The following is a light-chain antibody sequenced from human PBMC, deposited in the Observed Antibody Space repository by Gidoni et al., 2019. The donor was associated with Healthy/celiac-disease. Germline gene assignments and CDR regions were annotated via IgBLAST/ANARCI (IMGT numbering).Light chain of an antibody. Sequence: EIVLTQSPATLSLSPGDRATLAFRASQSVSRYLAWYQQKPGQAPRLLIYDASNRATGIPARFSGSGSGTDFTLTISSLEPEDFAVYYCQQRSNWPLTFXGXTKVXIK. J-gene: IGKJ4*01. V-gene: IGKV3-11*01. CDR1: QSVSRY. CDR2: DAS. CDR3: QQRSNWPLT.